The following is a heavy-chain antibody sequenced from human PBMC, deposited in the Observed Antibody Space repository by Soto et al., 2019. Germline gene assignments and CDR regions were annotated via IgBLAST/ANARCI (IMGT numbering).Heavy chain of an antibody. D-gene: IGHD6-19*01. CDR3: ARDLTPRIAVAVPGYSNYGMDV. CDR1: GYTFTSYY. V-gene: IGHV1-46*01. CDR2: INPSGGST. Sequence: QVQLVQSGAEVKKPGASVKVSCKASGYTFTSYYMHWVRQAPGQGLEWMGIINPSGGSTSYAQKFQGRVTMTRDTSKSTVYMELSSLRSEDTAVYYCARDLTPRIAVAVPGYSNYGMDVWGQGTTVTVSS. J-gene: IGHJ6*02.